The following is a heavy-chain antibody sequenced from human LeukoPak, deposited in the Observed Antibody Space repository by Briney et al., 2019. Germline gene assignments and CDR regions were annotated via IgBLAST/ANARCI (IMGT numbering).Heavy chain of an antibody. CDR3: ARINSGRLGAFAV. J-gene: IGHJ3*01. CDR2: VYYSGRT. V-gene: IGHV4-39*07. D-gene: IGHD1-26*01. CDR1: GDSISSSNYY. Sequence: SETLSLTCTVSGDSISSSNYYWGWMRQPPGKELEWIGSVYYSGRTYYKPSLKSRVTISVDTSKNQFSLKLRSATAADTAVYYCARINSGRLGAFAVWGQGTMVTVSS.